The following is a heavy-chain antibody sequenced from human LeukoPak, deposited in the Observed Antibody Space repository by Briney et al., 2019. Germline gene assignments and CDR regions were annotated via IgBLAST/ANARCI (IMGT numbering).Heavy chain of an antibody. J-gene: IGHJ3*02. CDR1: GYSFIVYF. V-gene: IGHV1-2*02. CDR3: ARSEDTFDI. Sequence: ASVTVSFKSSGYSFIVYFMHWVRQAPGQGLEWMGWINPNSGGRNYAQNFQGRVTMTRDTSITTAYMELSRLTSDDTAVYYCARSEDTFDIWGQGTMVTVSS. D-gene: IGHD3-3*01. CDR2: INPNSGGR.